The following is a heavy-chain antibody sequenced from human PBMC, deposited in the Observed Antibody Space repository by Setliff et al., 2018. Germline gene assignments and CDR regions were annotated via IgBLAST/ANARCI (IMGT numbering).Heavy chain of an antibody. CDR1: GGPISNYY. D-gene: IGHD1-26*01. CDR2: IYTSGST. Sequence: SETLSLTCTVSGGPISNYYWSWIRQPAGKGLEWIGRIYTSGSTNYNPSLKSRATMSVDTSKNQFSLELSSVTAADTAVYYCARKGISALSGAFDMWGQGTMVTVSS. CDR3: ARKGISALSGAFDM. J-gene: IGHJ3*02. V-gene: IGHV4-4*07.